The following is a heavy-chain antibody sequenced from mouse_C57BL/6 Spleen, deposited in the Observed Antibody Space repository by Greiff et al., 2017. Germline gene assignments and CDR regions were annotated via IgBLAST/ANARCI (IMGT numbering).Heavy chain of an antibody. CDR2: INYDGSST. CDR1: GFTFSDYY. V-gene: IGHV5-16*01. Sequence: DVKLVESEGGLVQPGRSMKLSCTASGFTFSDYYMAWVRQVPEKGLEWVANINYDGSSTYYLDSLKSRFIISRDNAKNILYLQMSSLKSEDTATYYCARSDYEGFAYWGQGTLVTVSA. D-gene: IGHD2-4*01. J-gene: IGHJ3*01. CDR3: ARSDYEGFAY.